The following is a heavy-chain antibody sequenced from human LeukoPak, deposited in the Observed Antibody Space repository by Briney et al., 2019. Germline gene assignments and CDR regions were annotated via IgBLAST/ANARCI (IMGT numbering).Heavy chain of an antibody. Sequence: ASVKVSCKASGYTFTSYDINGVRQATGQGLEWMGWMNPNSGNTGYAQKFQGRVTMTRNSSISTAYMELSSLRSEDTAVYYCARDDGILSGSYEGAFDIWGQGTMVTVSS. D-gene: IGHD1-26*01. V-gene: IGHV1-8*01. CDR3: ARDDGILSGSYEGAFDI. CDR2: MNPNSGNT. J-gene: IGHJ3*02. CDR1: GYTFTSYD.